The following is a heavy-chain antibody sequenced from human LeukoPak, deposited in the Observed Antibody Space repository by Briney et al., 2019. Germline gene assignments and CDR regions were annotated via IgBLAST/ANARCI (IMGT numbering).Heavy chain of an antibody. Sequence: ASVKVSCKASGYTFTSYDINWVRQATGQGLEWMGWMNPNSGNTGYAQKFQGRVTMTRNTSISTAYMELSSLRSEDTAVYYCAALGGLRFLEWSTDVWGKGTTVTVSS. CDR1: GYTFTSYD. J-gene: IGHJ6*04. D-gene: IGHD3-3*01. CDR3: AALGGLRFLEWSTDV. V-gene: IGHV1-8*01. CDR2: MNPNSGNT.